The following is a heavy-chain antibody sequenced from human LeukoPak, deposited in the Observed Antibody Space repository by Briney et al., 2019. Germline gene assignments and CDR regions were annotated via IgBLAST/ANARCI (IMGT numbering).Heavy chain of an antibody. D-gene: IGHD5-12*01. CDR3: ATGVPWLRSHAFDI. V-gene: IGHV4-34*01. Sequence: SETLSLTCAVYVGSFRGYYWSWIRQPPGKGRECSREINHSGSTKYNPSLKGRVTISVDTSKNQCFLKLSSVTAADTAVYYCATGVPWLRSHAFDIWGQGTMVTVSS. CDR2: INHSGST. CDR1: VGSFRGYY. J-gene: IGHJ3*02.